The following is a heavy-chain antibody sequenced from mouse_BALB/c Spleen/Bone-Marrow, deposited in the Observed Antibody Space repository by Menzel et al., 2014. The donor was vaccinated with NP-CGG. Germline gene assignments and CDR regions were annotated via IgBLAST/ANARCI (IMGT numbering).Heavy chain of an antibody. D-gene: IGHD1-1*01. CDR1: GYTFSNYW. Sequence: QVQLQQSGAELMKPGASVKISCKATGYTFSNYWIDWVKQRPGHGLEWIGEILPGSGTANYNEKFKGKATFTADTSSNIAYMQLSSLTSEDSALYYCARASVVPYYFDFWGQGTTLTVSS. J-gene: IGHJ2*01. V-gene: IGHV1-9*01. CDR3: ARASVVPYYFDF. CDR2: ILPGSGTA.